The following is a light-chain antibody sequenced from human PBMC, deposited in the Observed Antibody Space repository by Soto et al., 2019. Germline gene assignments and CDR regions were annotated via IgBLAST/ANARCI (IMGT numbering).Light chain of an antibody. Sequence: QSALTQPASVSGSPGQSITISCTGTSSDVGGYNYVSWYQQHPGKAPKLMIYDVSNRPSGVSNRFSGSKSGNTASLTISGLQAEDEADYYCSSYTSSSLHVFGTWTKLTVL. V-gene: IGLV2-14*03. CDR3: SSYTSSSLHV. CDR1: SSDVGGYNY. CDR2: DVS. J-gene: IGLJ1*01.